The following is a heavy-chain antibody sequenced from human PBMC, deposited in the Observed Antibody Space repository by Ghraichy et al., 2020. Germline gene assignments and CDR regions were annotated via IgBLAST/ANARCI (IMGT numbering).Heavy chain of an antibody. Sequence: GGSLRLSCAASGFTFSNYAMSWVRQAPGKGLEWVSAISVSGASTYFADSVKGRFTISRDNSKNTLYLQMNSLRAEDTAVYYCAKDQYDSPRYGMDVWGQGTTVTVSS. CDR1: GFTFSNYA. J-gene: IGHJ6*02. CDR3: AKDQYDSPRYGMDV. CDR2: ISVSGAST. V-gene: IGHV3-23*01. D-gene: IGHD3-22*01.